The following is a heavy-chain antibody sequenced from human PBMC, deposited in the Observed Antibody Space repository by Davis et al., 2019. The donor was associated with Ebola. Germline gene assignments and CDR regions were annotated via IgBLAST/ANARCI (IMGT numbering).Heavy chain of an antibody. V-gene: IGHV3-30*04. CDR3: ARDWAGLDV. D-gene: IGHD3-16*01. CDR2: VSFDGNTK. Sequence: GESLKISCAASGFTFSSYAIHWVRQAPGKGLEWVAVVSFDGNTKYYAASVKGRFSISRDNSKSTLSLQMNSLRSDDTAVYYCARDWAGLDVWGKGTTVTVSS. CDR1: GFTFSSYA. J-gene: IGHJ6*04.